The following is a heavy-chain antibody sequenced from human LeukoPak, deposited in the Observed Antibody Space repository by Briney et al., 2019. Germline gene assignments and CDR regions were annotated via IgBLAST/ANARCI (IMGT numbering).Heavy chain of an antibody. V-gene: IGHV3-53*01. J-gene: IGHJ6*02. CDR1: GFTVSSNY. Sequence: GGSLRLSCAASGFTVSSNYTSWVRQAPGKGLEWVSVIYSGGSTYYADSVKGRFTISRDNSKNTLYLQMNSLRAEDTAVYYCARDEMVRGVNYYYYGMDVWGQGITVTVSS. D-gene: IGHD3-10*01. CDR2: IYSGGST. CDR3: ARDEMVRGVNYYYYGMDV.